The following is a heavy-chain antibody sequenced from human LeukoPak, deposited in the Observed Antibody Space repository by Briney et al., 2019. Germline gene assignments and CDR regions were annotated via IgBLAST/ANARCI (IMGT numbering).Heavy chain of an antibody. Sequence: SETLSLTCAVYGGSFSGYYWSWIRQPPGKGLEWIGEINHSGSTNYNPSLKSRVTVSVDTSKNQFSLKLSSVTAADTAVYYCARYSRSSQYFDSWGQGTLVTVSS. J-gene: IGHJ4*02. CDR2: INHSGST. V-gene: IGHV4-34*01. CDR1: GGSFSGYY. CDR3: ARYSRSSQYFDS. D-gene: IGHD5-18*01.